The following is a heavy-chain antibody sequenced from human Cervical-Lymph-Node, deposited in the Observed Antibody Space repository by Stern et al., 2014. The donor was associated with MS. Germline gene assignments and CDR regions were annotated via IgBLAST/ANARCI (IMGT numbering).Heavy chain of an antibody. J-gene: IGHJ3*02. Sequence: QLVQSGPEVTKPGTSVKVSCKASGFTFTSSAVQWVRQARGQRLEWIGWIVVGSGNTNYAQKFQERVTITRDMSTSTAYMELSSLRSEDTAVYYCAAEPMYYSDSVGAFDIWGQGTMVTVSS. V-gene: IGHV1-58*01. CDR3: AAEPMYYSDSVGAFDI. D-gene: IGHD3-22*01. CDR1: GFTFTSSA. CDR2: IVVGSGNT.